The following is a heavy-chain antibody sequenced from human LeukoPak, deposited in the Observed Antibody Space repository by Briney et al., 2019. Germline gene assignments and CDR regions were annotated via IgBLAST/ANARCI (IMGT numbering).Heavy chain of an antibody. CDR3: ARLSRAVLTYGMDV. J-gene: IGHJ6*04. CDR1: GCLFTSYW. V-gene: IGHV5-51*01. CDR2: IYPGDSDT. D-gene: IGHD6-19*01. Sequence: WKXSGCLFTSYWIAWVRQVPGEGLEWMGIIYPGDSDTRYSPSFQGQVTISADKSISTAYLQWSSLKASDTALYYCARLSRAVLTYGMDVWGKGTTVTVSS.